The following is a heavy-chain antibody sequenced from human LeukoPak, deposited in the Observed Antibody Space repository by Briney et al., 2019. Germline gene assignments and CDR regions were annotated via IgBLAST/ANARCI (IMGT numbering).Heavy chain of an antibody. CDR3: ARQDYYDSSGYYLPLDY. D-gene: IGHD3-22*01. J-gene: IGHJ4*02. V-gene: IGHV3-33*08. CDR2: IWYDGSNK. CDR1: GFTVSSNY. Sequence: AGGSLRLSCAASGFTVSSNYMSWVRQAPGKGLEWVAVIWYDGSNKYYADSVKGRFTISRDNSKNTLYLQMNSLRAEDTAVYYCARQDYYDSSGYYLPLDYWGQGTLVTVSS.